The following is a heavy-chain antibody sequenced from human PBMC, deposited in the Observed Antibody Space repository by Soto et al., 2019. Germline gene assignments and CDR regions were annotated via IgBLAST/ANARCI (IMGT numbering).Heavy chain of an antibody. CDR2: ISSSGLDI. CDR1: GFTFSRLG. Sequence: EVQLVESGGGLVTPGGSLRLSCAASGFTFSRLGMIWVRQAPGRGLEWVSSISSSGLDIFYADSVKGRFTISRDNARNSLYLQMNSLRAEDTALYYCARDQPTVTIEYWGQGTLVTVSS. V-gene: IGHV3-21*01. J-gene: IGHJ4*02. D-gene: IGHD4-17*01. CDR3: ARDQPTVTIEY.